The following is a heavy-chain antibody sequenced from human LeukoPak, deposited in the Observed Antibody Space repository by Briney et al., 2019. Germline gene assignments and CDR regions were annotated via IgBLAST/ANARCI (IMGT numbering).Heavy chain of an antibody. J-gene: IGHJ4*02. Sequence: PSETLSLTCTVSGGSISSGDYYWSWIRQPPGKGLEWIGYIYYSGSTYYNPSLKSRVTISVDTSQNQFSLKLNSVTAADTAVYYCARDTYYYGSGIDYWGQGTLVTVSS. CDR2: IYYSGST. CDR3: ARDTYYYGSGIDY. D-gene: IGHD3-10*01. CDR1: GGSISSGDYY. V-gene: IGHV4-30-4*08.